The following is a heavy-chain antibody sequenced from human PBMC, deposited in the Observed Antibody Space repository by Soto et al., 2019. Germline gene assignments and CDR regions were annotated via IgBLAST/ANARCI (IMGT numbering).Heavy chain of an antibody. D-gene: IGHD4-17*01. CDR3: AREEITYGDYGYFDL. CDR2: IWYDGSNK. V-gene: IGHV3-33*01. CDR1: GFTFSSYG. Sequence: QVQLVESGGGVVQPGRSLRLSCAASGFTFSSYGMHWVRQAPGKGLEWVAVIWYDGSNKYYADSVKGRFTISRDNYKNTLYLQMNSLRAEDTAVYYCAREEITYGDYGYFDLWGRGTLVTVSS. J-gene: IGHJ2*01.